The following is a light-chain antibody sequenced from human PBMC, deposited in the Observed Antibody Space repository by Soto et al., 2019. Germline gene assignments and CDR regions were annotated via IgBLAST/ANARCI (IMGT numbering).Light chain of an antibody. J-gene: IGLJ1*01. V-gene: IGLV2-14*01. CDR2: DVS. CDR1: SSDVGNYNY. Sequence: QSVLTQPASVSGSPGQSITISCTGTSSDVGNYNYVSWYQQHPGKAPKLMIYDVSYRPSGVSNRFSGSKSGNTASLTISGLQAGDEADYYCNSYTGSSNPYVFGTGTKVTVL. CDR3: NSYTGSSNPYV.